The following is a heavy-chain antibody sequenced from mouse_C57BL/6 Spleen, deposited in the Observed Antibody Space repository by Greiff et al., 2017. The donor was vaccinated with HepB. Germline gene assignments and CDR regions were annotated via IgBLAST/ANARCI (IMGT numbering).Heavy chain of an antibody. J-gene: IGHJ4*01. Sequence: EVKLQESGGGLVKPGGSLKLSCAASGFTFSDYGMHWVRQAPEKGLEWVAYISSGSSTIYYADTVKGRFTISRDNAKNTLFLQMTSLRSEDTAMYYCARFTTVVAPEAMDYWGQGTSVTVSS. CDR1: GFTFSDYG. CDR2: ISSGSSTI. CDR3: ARFTTVVAPEAMDY. V-gene: IGHV5-17*01. D-gene: IGHD1-1*01.